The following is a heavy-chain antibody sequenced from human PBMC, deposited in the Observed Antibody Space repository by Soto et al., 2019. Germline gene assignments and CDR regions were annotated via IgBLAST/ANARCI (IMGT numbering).Heavy chain of an antibody. V-gene: IGHV4-59*01. CDR2: IFYSGGT. Sequence: SETLSLTCTVSGDSISTYYWSWIRPPPGKGLQRIGYIFYSGGTAYNPSLKSRVTISLDMSKKQISLKLSSVTTADTATYFCGRLQLVQKVIDYWGQGTLVTVSS. CDR1: GDSISTYY. J-gene: IGHJ4*02. D-gene: IGHD1-1*01. CDR3: GRLQLVQKVIDY.